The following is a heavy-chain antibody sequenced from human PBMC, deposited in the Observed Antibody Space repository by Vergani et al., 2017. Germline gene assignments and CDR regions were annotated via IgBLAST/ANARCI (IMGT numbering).Heavy chain of an antibody. CDR1: GFTSAGYA. CDR2: ISWNSNSI. D-gene: IGHD3-10*02. J-gene: IGHJ5*02. V-gene: IGHV3-9*02. Sequence: EVQLEESGGGLVLPGRSLRLSCVASGFTSAGYAMHWVRQAPGKGLEWVSGISWNSNSIGYADSVKGRFTISRDNAKNSLYLQMNSLRAEDTALYYCAEDVGTVSGAGWFDPWGKGTRFTVSS. CDR3: AEDVGTVSGAGWFDP.